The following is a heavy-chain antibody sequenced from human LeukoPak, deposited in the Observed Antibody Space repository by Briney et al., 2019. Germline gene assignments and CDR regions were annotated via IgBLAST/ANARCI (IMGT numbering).Heavy chain of an antibody. CDR2: ISGNGDNT. CDR3: VGGTGY. J-gene: IGHJ4*02. CDR1: GFTFSTYV. V-gene: IGHV3-64D*06. Sequence: GGSLRLSCSVSGFTFSTYVMHWVRQAPGKGLEYVSAISGNGDNTYYADSVKGRFTISRDNSKNTLYLQMSSLRADDTAVYYCVGGTGYWGQGTLVTVSS.